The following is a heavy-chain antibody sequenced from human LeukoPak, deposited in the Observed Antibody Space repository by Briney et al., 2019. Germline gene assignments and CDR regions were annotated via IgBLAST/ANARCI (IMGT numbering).Heavy chain of an antibody. CDR2: INSAGSST. D-gene: IGHD3-3*01. Sequence: GGSLRLSCAASGFTFSSYWMHWVRQAPGKGLVWFSRINSAGSSTNYADSVKGRFTISRDNAKNTLYLQMSSLRAEDTAVYYCAREMSGPATFDIWGQGTMVTVSS. V-gene: IGHV3-74*01. CDR1: GFTFSSYW. CDR3: AREMSGPATFDI. J-gene: IGHJ3*02.